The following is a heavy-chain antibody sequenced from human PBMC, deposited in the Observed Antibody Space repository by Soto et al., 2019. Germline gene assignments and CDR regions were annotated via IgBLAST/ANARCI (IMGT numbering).Heavy chain of an antibody. D-gene: IGHD1-1*01. CDR2: ISGSGGTA. CDR1: GFTFSSYA. V-gene: IGHV3-23*01. CDR3: AKGRGQNWNFDY. Sequence: EVQLLESGGGSVQPGGSLRLSCAASGFTFSSYAMHWVRRPPGQGLEWVSSISGSGGTAYYADSVKGRFSISRDSLVNTLYLQKNSLRAEDTAVYYCAKGRGQNWNFDYWGQGTLVTVSP. J-gene: IGHJ4*02.